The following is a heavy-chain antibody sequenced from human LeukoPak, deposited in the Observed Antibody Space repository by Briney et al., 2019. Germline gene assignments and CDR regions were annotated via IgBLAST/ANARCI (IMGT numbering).Heavy chain of an antibody. CDR1: GFTFSNAW. CDR3: ATHADDYGDYYFDY. V-gene: IGHV3-11*01. Sequence: GGSLRLSCAASGFTFSNAWMSWVRQAPGKGLEWVSYISSSGSTIYYADSVKGRFTISRDNAKNSLYLQMNSLRAEDTAVYYCATHADDYGDYYFDYWGQGTLVTVSS. CDR2: ISSSGSTI. D-gene: IGHD4-17*01. J-gene: IGHJ4*02.